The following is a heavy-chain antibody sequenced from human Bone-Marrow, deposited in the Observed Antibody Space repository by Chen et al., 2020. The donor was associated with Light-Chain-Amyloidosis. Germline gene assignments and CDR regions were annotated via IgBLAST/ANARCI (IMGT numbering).Heavy chain of an antibody. CDR1: GLRFNPYG. CDR3: AQDFTSGVTAFDDPFDV. CDR2: ISGGGERT. V-gene: IGHV3-23*01. J-gene: IGHJ3*01. D-gene: IGHD2-21*02. Sequence: VQLLESGGGLVQPGGSLRLSGAASGLRFNPYGRSWVRQAPGKGLEWVSGISGGGERTFYADSVKGRFTVSLDSSKNTLYLQMNSLRVDDTAVYYCAQDFTSGVTAFDDPFDVWGQGTMVTVSP.